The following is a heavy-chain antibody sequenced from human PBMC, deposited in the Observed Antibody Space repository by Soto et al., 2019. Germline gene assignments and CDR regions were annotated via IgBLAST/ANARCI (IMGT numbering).Heavy chain of an antibody. Sequence: VKVSCKASGYTFTSYGISWVRQAPGQGLEWMGWISAYNGNTNYAQKLQGRVTMTTDTSTSTAYMELRSLRSDDTAVYYCASMGPYCSSTSCYYYYGMDVWGQGTTVTV. CDR2: ISAYNGNT. CDR1: GYTFTSYG. J-gene: IGHJ6*02. V-gene: IGHV1-18*01. D-gene: IGHD2-2*01. CDR3: ASMGPYCSSTSCYYYYGMDV.